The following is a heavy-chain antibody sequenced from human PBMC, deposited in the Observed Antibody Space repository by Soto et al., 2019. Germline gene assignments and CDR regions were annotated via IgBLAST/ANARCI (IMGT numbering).Heavy chain of an antibody. J-gene: IGHJ6*02. V-gene: IGHV3-30-3*01. CDR1: GFTFSSYA. D-gene: IGHD5-12*01. CDR3: ARDGDIVATILYYYGMDV. Sequence: ESGGGVVQPGRSLRLSCAASGFTFSSYAMHWVRQAPGKGLEWVAVISYDGSNKYYADSVKGRFTISRDNSKNTLYLQMNSLRAEDTAVYYCARDGDIVATILYYYGMDVWGQGTTVTVSS. CDR2: ISYDGSNK.